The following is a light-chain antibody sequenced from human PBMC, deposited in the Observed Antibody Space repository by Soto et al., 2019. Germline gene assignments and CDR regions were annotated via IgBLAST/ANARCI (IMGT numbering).Light chain of an antibody. CDR3: QQGHSTPYT. CDR2: AAS. J-gene: IGKJ2*01. V-gene: IGKV1-39*01. CDR1: QNIRNY. Sequence: DIQMTQSPFSLSASVGDRVTITCRASQNIRNYLNWYQQKPGDAPKLLIYAASTLQGAVPSRFSGSGSGTDFTLTISSLQPEDFATYHCQQGHSTPYTFGQGTRLEI.